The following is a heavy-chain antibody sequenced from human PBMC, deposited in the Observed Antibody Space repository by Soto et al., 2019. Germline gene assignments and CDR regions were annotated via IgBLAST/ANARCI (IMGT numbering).Heavy chain of an antibody. CDR3: ARAPSDILTGYYPPSNWFDP. D-gene: IGHD3-9*01. CDR2: IYHSGST. Sequence: SDTLSITCTVSGRSISSSSYYWGWIRPPPGERMGWIGEIYHSGSTNYNPALKSRVTISVDKSKYQFSLKLSSVTAADTAVYYCARAPSDILTGYYPPSNWFDPWGQGTLVTVSS. J-gene: IGHJ5*02. V-gene: IGHV4-39*07. CDR1: GRSISSSSYY.